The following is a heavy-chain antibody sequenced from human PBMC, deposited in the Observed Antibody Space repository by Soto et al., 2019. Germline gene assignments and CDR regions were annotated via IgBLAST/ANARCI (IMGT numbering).Heavy chain of an antibody. CDR3: ARDLNYGLFDY. Sequence: EVQLVESGGGLVQPGGSLRLSCAASGFTFSSYSMNWVRQAPGKGLEWVSYISSSSSTIYYADSVKGRFTISRDNDKKSLYLQMNSLSAADTAVYYCARDLNYGLFDYWGQGTLVTVSS. CDR2: ISSSSSTI. J-gene: IGHJ4*02. CDR1: GFTFSSYS. V-gene: IGHV3-48*01. D-gene: IGHD4-17*01.